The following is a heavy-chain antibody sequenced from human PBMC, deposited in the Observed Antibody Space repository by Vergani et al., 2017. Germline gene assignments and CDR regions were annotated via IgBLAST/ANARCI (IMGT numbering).Heavy chain of an antibody. J-gene: IGHJ5*02. Sequence: EVQLVQSGAEVKKPGATVKISCKVSGYTFTDYYMHWVQQAPGKGLEWMGLVDPEDGETIYAEKFQGRVTITADTSTDTDYMELSSLRSEDTAVYYCATGSSIAVRRAGWFDPWGQGTLVTVAS. D-gene: IGHD6-6*01. CDR2: VDPEDGET. CDR1: GYTFTDYY. V-gene: IGHV1-69-2*01. CDR3: ATGSSIAVRRAGWFDP.